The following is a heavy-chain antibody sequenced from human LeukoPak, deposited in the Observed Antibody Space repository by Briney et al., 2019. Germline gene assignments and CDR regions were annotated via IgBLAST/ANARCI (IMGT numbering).Heavy chain of an antibody. CDR1: GFTFSSYA. CDR3: ARDQGARSSTSCSEGVDY. J-gene: IGHJ4*02. Sequence: GGSLRLSCAASGFTFSSYAMHWVRQAPGKGLEWVAVISYDGSNKYYADSVKGRFTISRDNSKNTLYLQMNSLRAEDTAVYYCARDQGARSSTSCSEGVDYWGQGTLVTVSS. CDR2: ISYDGSNK. D-gene: IGHD2-2*01. V-gene: IGHV3-30*04.